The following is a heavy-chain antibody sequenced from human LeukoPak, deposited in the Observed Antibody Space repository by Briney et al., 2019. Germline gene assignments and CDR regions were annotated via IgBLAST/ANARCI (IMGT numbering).Heavy chain of an antibody. D-gene: IGHD1-26*01. CDR2: IGYGGSNK. Sequence: GGSLRLSCAVSGFTFSSYAMNWVRQAPGKGLEWVAFIGYGGSNKFHGESVKGRFTISRDNSKNTLYLQMNSLKIEDTAVYYCASGSYYYVSDFWGQGTLVTVSS. J-gene: IGHJ4*02. CDR3: ASGSYYYVSDF. CDR1: GFTFSSYA. V-gene: IGHV3-30*02.